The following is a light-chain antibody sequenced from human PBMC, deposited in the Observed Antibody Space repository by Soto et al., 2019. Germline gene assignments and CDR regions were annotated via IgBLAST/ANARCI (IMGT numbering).Light chain of an antibody. CDR2: DVT. CDR3: SSEILNNIVV. Sequence: QSALTQPASLSGSPGQSITISCTGSSGDLGRHNYVSWYQQHPGKAPKLMIYDVTYRPSGVSNRFSGSKSGNTASLTISGLQAEDEADYYCSSEILNNIVVLGGGTKLTVL. CDR1: SGDLGRHNY. V-gene: IGLV2-14*03. J-gene: IGLJ2*01.